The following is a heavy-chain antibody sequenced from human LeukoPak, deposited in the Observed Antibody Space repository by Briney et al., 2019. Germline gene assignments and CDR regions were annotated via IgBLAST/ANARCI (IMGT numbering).Heavy chain of an antibody. CDR3: AIGVNYAFDD. CDR2: LRYDGRSK. CDR1: GFTFSSYA. V-gene: IGHV3-30*02. J-gene: IGHJ4*02. D-gene: IGHD1-7*01. Sequence: PGGSLRLSCAASGFTFSSYAMSWVRQAPGKGLEWVAFLRYDGRSKYYLDAVKGRFTISRDNSKNTVYLQMDSLRPEDTAVYYCAIGVNYAFDDWGQGTLVTVSS.